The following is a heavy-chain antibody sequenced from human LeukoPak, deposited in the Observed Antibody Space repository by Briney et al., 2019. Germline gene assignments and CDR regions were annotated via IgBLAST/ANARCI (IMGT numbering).Heavy chain of an antibody. CDR2: INPNSGGT. CDR1: GYTFTGYY. J-gene: IGHJ4*02. D-gene: IGHD3-22*01. CDR3: ARDRRQHGDSSGYYAGGY. Sequence: GVSVKVSCKASGYTFTGYYMHWVRQAPGQGLEWMGWINPNSGGTNYAQKFQGRVTMTRDTSISTAYMELSRLRSDDTAVYYCARDRRQHGDSSGYYAGGYWGQGTLVTVSS. V-gene: IGHV1-2*02.